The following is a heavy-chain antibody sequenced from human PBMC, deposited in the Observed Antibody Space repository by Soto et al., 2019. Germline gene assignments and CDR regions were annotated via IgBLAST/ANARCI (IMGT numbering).Heavy chain of an antibody. Sequence: QVQLVQSGAEVKKPGASVKVSCRASGYTFTSYTMHWVRQAPGQRLEWMGWINTGNGNTKYSQKFQGRVTITRDTSASTAYMELISLRSEDTAVYYCATLCGGACFTDYWGQGTLVTVSS. V-gene: IGHV1-3*04. D-gene: IGHD2-21*02. J-gene: IGHJ4*02. CDR3: ATLCGGACFTDY. CDR1: GYTFTSYT. CDR2: INTGNGNT.